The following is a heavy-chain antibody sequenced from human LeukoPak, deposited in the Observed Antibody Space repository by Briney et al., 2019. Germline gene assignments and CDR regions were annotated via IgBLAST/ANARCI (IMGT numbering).Heavy chain of an antibody. CDR3: AKNAGNDYGDHNWFDP. CDR1: GFTFSAYD. J-gene: IGHJ5*02. V-gene: IGHV3-33*06. Sequence: GGSLRLSCAASGFTFSAYDMHWVRQAPGKGREWGAIIWYEGTNTYYADSGTGRFTISGDNSKNTPYLQMNSLRAEDTAMYYCAKNAGNDYGDHNWFDPWGQGTLVTVSS. CDR2: IWYEGTNT. D-gene: IGHD4-17*01.